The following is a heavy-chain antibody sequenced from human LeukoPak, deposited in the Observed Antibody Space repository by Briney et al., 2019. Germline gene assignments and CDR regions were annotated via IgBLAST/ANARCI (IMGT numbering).Heavy chain of an antibody. J-gene: IGHJ4*02. CDR1: GFIFSNYG. V-gene: IGHV3-15*01. CDR2: IKSKTDGGTT. CDR3: TTVDYSNYLSLDY. Sequence: GGSLRLSCAASGFIFSNYGMHWVRQAPGKGLEWVGRIKSKTDGGTTDYAAPVKGRFTISRDDSKNTLYLQMNSLKTEDTAVYYCTTVDYSNYLSLDYWGQGTLVTVSS. D-gene: IGHD4-11*01.